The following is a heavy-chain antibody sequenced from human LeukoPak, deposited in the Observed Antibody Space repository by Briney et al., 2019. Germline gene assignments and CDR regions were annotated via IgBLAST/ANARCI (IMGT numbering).Heavy chain of an antibody. CDR1: GISFSSYA. J-gene: IGHJ4*02. CDR2: VSGSGST. CDR3: ARDASDSISWGEEY. V-gene: IGHV3-23*01. Sequence: GGSLRLSCAASGISFSSYAMSWVRQTPGKGLEWVATVSGSGSTYYADSVKGRFTISRDNSKNSLYLQMNSLRAEDTAVYYCARDASDSISWGEEYWGQGTLVTVSS. D-gene: IGHD6-13*01.